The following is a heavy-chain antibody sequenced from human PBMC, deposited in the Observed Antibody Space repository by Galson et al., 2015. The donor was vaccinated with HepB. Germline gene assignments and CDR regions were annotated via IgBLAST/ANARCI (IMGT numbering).Heavy chain of an antibody. CDR2: ISAYNGNT. D-gene: IGHD3-22*01. CDR1: GYTLTNYG. J-gene: IGHJ4*02. CDR3: ARALSDYYDTSWCPFDY. Sequence: SVKVSCKASGYTLTNYGFSWVRQAPGQGLEWMGWISAYNGNTNYAQKLQGRVTMTTDTSTSTAYMELRSLRSDDTAVYYCARALSDYYDTSWCPFDYWGQGTLVTVSS. V-gene: IGHV1-18*04.